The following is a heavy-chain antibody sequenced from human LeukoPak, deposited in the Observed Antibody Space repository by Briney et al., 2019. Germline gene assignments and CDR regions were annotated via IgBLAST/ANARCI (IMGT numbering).Heavy chain of an antibody. CDR2: IYTSGST. CDR3: ARSYYYDSSFFDY. Sequence: SQTLSLTCTVSGGSISSGSYYWIWTRQPAGKGLEWIGRIYTSGSTNYNPSLKSRVTISIDTSKNQFSLKLSCVTAADTAVYYCARSYYYDSSFFDYWGQGTLVTVSS. D-gene: IGHD3-22*01. V-gene: IGHV4-61*02. J-gene: IGHJ4*02. CDR1: GGSISSGSYY.